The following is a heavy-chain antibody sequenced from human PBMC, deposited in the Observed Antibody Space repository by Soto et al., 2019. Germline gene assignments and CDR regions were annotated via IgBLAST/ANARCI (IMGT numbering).Heavy chain of an antibody. CDR3: AKVPSPQPTPVVTPGWFGH. V-gene: IGHV4-31*11. D-gene: IGHD2-21*02. CDR1: GDSIKDGGYY. J-gene: IGHJ5*02. CDR2: IYYTGTT. Sequence: SETLSLTCAVSGDSIKDGGYYWSWIRQHPGEGLEWLGYIYYTGTTYYNPSLKSRLTMSVDMSKSQFSLKLTSLTAADTAVYYCAKVPSPQPTPVVTPGWFGHWGQGILVTVSS.